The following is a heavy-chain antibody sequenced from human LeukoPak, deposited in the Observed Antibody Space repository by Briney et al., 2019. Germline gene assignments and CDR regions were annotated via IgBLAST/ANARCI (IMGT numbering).Heavy chain of an antibody. Sequence: SETLSLTCTVSGGSISSSSYYWGWIRQPPGKGLEWIGSIYYSGSTYYNPSLKSRLTISLDRSRNQFSLKLSSVTAADSAVYYCARGVDTASGDGFDIWGQGTMVTVSS. V-gene: IGHV4-39*07. CDR2: IYYSGST. CDR1: GGSISSSSYY. J-gene: IGHJ3*02. D-gene: IGHD5-18*01. CDR3: ARGVDTASGDGFDI.